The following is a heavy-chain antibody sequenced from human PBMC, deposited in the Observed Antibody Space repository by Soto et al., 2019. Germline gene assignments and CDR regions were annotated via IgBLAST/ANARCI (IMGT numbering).Heavy chain of an antibody. D-gene: IGHD2-8*01. J-gene: IGHJ4*02. V-gene: IGHV3-30*18. CDR1: GFTFTSNA. Sequence: QVQLVESGGGVVQPGRSLRLSCAAYGFTFTSNAMHWVRQAPGKGLEWVTFISYDGSIKYYADSVKGRFTISRDNSKNTLYLQKNSLRAEDTAVYYCAKDRATKYALDYWGQGTLVTVSS. CDR2: ISYDGSIK. CDR3: AKDRATKYALDY.